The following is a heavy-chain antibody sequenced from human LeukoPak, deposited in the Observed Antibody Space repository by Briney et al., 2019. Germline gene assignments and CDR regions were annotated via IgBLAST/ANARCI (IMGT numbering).Heavy chain of an antibody. D-gene: IGHD2/OR15-2a*01. Sequence: SETLSLTCAVYGGSFSGYYWSWIRQPPGKGLGWIGEINHSGSTNYNPSLKSRVTISVDTSKNQFSLKLSSVTAADTAVYYCAGHRPRNTVDFWGQGTLVTVSS. CDR1: GGSFSGYY. V-gene: IGHV4-34*01. CDR3: AGHRPRNTVDF. CDR2: INHSGST. J-gene: IGHJ4*02.